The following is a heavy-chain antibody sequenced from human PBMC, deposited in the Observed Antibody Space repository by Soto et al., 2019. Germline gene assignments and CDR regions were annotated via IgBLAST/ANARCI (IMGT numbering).Heavy chain of an antibody. Sequence: RRLSCAASVFTFSSYAMSWVREAPGKGLEWVSAISGSGGSTYYADSVKGRFTISRDNSKNTLYLQMNSLRAEDTAVYYCAKDQLIWFGPQGTFDYWGQGTLVTVSS. J-gene: IGHJ4*02. CDR3: AKDQLIWFGPQGTFDY. V-gene: IGHV3-23*01. CDR2: ISGSGGST. D-gene: IGHD3-10*01. CDR1: VFTFSSYA.